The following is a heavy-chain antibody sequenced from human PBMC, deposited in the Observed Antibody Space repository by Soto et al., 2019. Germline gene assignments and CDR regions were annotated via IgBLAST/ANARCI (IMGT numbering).Heavy chain of an antibody. V-gene: IGHV3-23*01. D-gene: IGHD1-1*01. CDR1: GFIFSNYA. J-gene: IGHJ3*02. Sequence: EVQLLESGGGLVQPGGSLRLSCEASGFIFSNYAMSWVRQGPGKGLDWVSVIGGAAVSTDCADSVKGRCTVSRDDSKNTVYLQLDSLRDDDTAVYYCAKDSTSYNGIYDPFDIWGQGTMVTVSS. CDR2: IGGAAVST. CDR3: AKDSTSYNGIYDPFDI.